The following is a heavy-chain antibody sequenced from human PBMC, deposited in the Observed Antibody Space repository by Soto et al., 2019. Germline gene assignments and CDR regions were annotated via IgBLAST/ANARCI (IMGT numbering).Heavy chain of an antibody. CDR1: GYTFTNYG. D-gene: IGHD6-25*01. CDR2: ISAYNGNT. J-gene: IGHJ5*01. Sequence: QVQLVQSGAEVKKPGASVKVSCKASGYTFTNYGISWVRQAPGQGLEWMGWISAYNGNTKYAQKLQGRVTMTTDTSTSTAYQEPRSLRSDYTAVYYCPIGRRGQRLRNNWFDSWGQRTLGSVSS. V-gene: IGHV1-18*01. CDR3: PIGRRGQRLRNNWFDS.